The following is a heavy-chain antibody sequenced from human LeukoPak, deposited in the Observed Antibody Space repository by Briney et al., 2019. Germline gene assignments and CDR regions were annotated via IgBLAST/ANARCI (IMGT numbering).Heavy chain of an antibody. CDR3: TTDRIAGGG. D-gene: IGHD2-21*01. CDR2: IKTRADGGTA. CDR1: GITFNNAY. J-gene: IGHJ4*02. V-gene: IGHV3-15*01. Sequence: GGSLRLSCAASGITFNNAYVSWVRQAPGKGLEWVGRIKTRADGGTAEYAAPVKGRFTISRDDSNNTLYLQMNSLKTEDTAVYYCTTDRIAGGGWGQGTLVTVSS.